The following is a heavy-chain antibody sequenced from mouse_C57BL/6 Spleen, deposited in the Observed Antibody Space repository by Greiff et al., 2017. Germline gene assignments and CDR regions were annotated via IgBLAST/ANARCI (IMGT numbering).Heavy chain of an antibody. CDR1: GYTFTDYY. V-gene: IGHV1-76*01. J-gene: IGHJ4*01. CDR2: IYPGSGNT. D-gene: IGHD4-1*01. CDR3: RRGTGSAMDY. Sequence: QVQLQQSGAELVRPGASVKLSCKASGYTFTDYYIHWVKQRPGQGLEWIARIYPGSGNTYYNEKFKGKATLTAEKSSSTAYMQLSSLTSEDSAVYYCRRGTGSAMDYWGQGTTLTVSS.